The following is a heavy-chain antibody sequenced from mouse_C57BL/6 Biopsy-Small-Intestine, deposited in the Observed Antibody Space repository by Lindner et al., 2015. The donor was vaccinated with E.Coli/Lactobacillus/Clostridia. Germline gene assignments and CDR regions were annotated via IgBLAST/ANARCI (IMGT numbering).Heavy chain of an antibody. Sequence: SVKVSCKASGYTFASYYIHWVRQAPGQGLEWMGIINPTDGGTSYAQKFQGSVTMIRDTSTSTVYMDLSSLRSEDTAVYYCARRSCSGTSCYFDYWGQGTLVTVSS. V-gene: IGHV1S12*01. CDR2: INPTDGGT. CDR1: GYTFASYY. J-gene: IGHJ2*01. D-gene: IGHD4-1*01. CDR3: ARRSCSGTSCYFDY.